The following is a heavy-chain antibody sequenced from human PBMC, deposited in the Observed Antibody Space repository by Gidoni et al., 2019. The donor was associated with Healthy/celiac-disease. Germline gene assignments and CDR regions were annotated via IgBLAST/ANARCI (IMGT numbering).Heavy chain of an antibody. CDR1: GFTFSIYE. J-gene: IGHJ4*02. V-gene: IGHV3-48*03. D-gene: IGHD3-22*01. Sequence: EVQLVESGGGFGQPGGSLRHSCAASGFTFSIYEMNWVRQAPGKGLEWVSYISSSGSTIYYADSVKGRFTISRDNAKNSLCLQMNSLRAEDTAVYYCARDRATITMIVVALFDYWGQGTLVTVSS. CDR3: ARDRATITMIVVALFDY. CDR2: ISSSGSTI.